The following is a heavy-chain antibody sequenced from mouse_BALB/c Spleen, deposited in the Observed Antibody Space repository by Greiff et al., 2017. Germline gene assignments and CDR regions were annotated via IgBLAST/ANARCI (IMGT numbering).Heavy chain of an antibody. J-gene: IGHJ2*01. CDR2: IDPETGGT. Sequence: VKLVESGAELVRPGASVTLSCKASGYTFTDYEMHWVKQTPVHGLEWIGAIDPETGGTAYNQKFKGKATLTADKSSSTAYMELRSLTSEDSAVYYCTRLLDSWGQGTTLTVSS. V-gene: IGHV1-15*01. CDR1: GYTFTDYE. CDR3: TRLLDS.